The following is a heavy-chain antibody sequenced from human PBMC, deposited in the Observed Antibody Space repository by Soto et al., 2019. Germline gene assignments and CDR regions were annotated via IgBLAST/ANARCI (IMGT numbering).Heavy chain of an antibody. V-gene: IGHV3-53*01. D-gene: IGHD2-21*01. CDR2: IYTRGTT. CDR1: EFSVNNNY. CDR3: AKLWGYYFES. J-gene: IGHJ4*02. Sequence: PGGSLRLSXSASEFSVNNNYMTWVRQAPGRRPEWVAVIYTRGTTHYADFATGRFTFSRDNSKNTLYLQMDSLRPEDTAVYYCAKLWGYYFESWGPGTLVTVSS.